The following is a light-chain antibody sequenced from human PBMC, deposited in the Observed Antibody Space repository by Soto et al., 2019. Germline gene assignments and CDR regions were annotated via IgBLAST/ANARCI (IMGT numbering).Light chain of an antibody. CDR1: TSNIGSNT. J-gene: IGLJ3*02. CDR2: SNN. V-gene: IGLV1-44*01. CDR3: STWDDSLNGVV. Sequence: QSVLTQPPSASGTPGQRVTISCSGSTSNIGSNTVNWYQQLPRTAPKLLIYSNNERPSGVPDRFSGSKSGTSASLATSGLQSEVEADYYCSTWDDSLNGVVFGGGTKLTVL.